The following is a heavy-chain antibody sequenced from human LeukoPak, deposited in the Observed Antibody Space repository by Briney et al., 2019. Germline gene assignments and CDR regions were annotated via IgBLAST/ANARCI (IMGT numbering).Heavy chain of an antibody. CDR1: GFTFTSSA. CDR2: IVVGSGNT. D-gene: IGHD2/OR15-2a*01. V-gene: IGHV1-58*01. Sequence: GTSVKVSCKASGFTFTSSAVQWVRQARGQRLEWIGWIVVGSGNTNYAQKFQERVTITRDMSTSTAYMELSSLRSEDTAVYYCAATGGGRVNSRQSAFDIWGQGTMVTVSS. J-gene: IGHJ3*02. CDR3: AATGGGRVNSRQSAFDI.